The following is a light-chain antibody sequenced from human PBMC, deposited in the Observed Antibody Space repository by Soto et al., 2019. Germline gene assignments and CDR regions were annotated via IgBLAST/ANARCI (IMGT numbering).Light chain of an antibody. CDR2: NNN. Sequence: QSVLTQPPSTSGTPGQRVTISCSGSSSNIGSRTVNWYQQFPGTAPKLLIYNNNQRPSGVPDRISGSKSGTSASLAISGRQSEDEGDYYCATWDDSLNGQVFGGGTKLTVL. CDR3: ATWDDSLNGQV. CDR1: SSNIGSRT. J-gene: IGLJ2*01. V-gene: IGLV1-44*01.